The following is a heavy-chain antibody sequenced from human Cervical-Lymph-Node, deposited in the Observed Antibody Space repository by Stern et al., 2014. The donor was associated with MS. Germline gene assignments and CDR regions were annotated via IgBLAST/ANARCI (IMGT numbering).Heavy chain of an antibody. V-gene: IGHV1-69*01. CDR1: GGTFGSFG. D-gene: IGHD5-12*01. Sequence: MQLVESGAEVKKPGSLVKVSCRASGGTFGSFGVNWVRQAPGQGLEWMGGIIPIFGTAHYAQRFQGRVTITADDSTTTVYMELNSLTSDDTAVYFCTREAIGHSGTFDFWGQGTLVTVSS. CDR2: IIPIFGTA. J-gene: IGHJ4*02. CDR3: TREAIGHSGTFDF.